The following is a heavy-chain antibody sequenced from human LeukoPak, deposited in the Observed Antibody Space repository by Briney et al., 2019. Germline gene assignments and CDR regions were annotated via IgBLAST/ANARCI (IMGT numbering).Heavy chain of an antibody. CDR2: ISPSGDIT. CDR3: AKDDAWLRFGE. Sequence: GGTLRLSCAASGFTFSKHGMNWVRQAPGKGLEWVSGISPSGDITYYADSVKGRFTISRDNSKNTLYLEVISLTAEDTAVYSCAKDDAWLRFGEWSQGALVTVSS. V-gene: IGHV3-23*01. D-gene: IGHD3-10*01. CDR1: GFTFSKHG. J-gene: IGHJ4*02.